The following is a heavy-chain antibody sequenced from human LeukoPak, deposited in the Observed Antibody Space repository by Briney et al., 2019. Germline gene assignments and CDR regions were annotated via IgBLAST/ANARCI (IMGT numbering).Heavy chain of an antibody. CDR2: ISGSGGST. Sequence: GGSLRLSCAASGFTFSSYAMSWVRQAPGKGLEWVSGISGSGGSTYYADSVKGRFTISRDNSKNTLYLQMNSLRAEDTAVYYCARPLYSSLPIDPWGQGTLVTVSS. V-gene: IGHV3-23*01. CDR3: ARPLYSSLPIDP. J-gene: IGHJ5*02. CDR1: GFTFSSYA. D-gene: IGHD6-6*01.